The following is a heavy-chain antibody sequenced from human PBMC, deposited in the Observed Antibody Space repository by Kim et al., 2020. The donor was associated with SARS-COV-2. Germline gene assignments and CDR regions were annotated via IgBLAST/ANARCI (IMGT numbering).Heavy chain of an antibody. V-gene: IGHV5-51*01. J-gene: IGHJ6*02. CDR1: GYSFTSYW. Sequence: GESLKISCKGSGYSFTSYWIGWVRQMPGKGLEWMGIIYPGDSDTRYSPSFQGQVTISADKSISTAYLQWSSLKASDTAMYYCARQLLWFGPGSGMDVWGQGTTVTVSS. CDR3: ARQLLWFGPGSGMDV. CDR2: IYPGDSDT. D-gene: IGHD3-10*01.